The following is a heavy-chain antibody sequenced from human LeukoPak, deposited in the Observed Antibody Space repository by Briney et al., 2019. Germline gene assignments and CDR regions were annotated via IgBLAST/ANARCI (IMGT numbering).Heavy chain of an antibody. CDR2: INARGDT. CDR1: GWSFNDYY. Sequence: SETLSLTCAVYGWSFNDYYWNWIRRPPGKGLEWIGEINARGDTNFNPSLKSRVTISVDTSKSQFSLRLTSMIAADTAVYYCARGQVPAARGYNWFDPWGQGTLVTVSS. V-gene: IGHV4-34*01. D-gene: IGHD2-2*01. CDR3: ARGQVPAARGYNWFDP. J-gene: IGHJ5*02.